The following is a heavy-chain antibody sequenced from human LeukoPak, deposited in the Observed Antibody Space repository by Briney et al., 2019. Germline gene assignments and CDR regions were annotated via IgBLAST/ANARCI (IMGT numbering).Heavy chain of an antibody. V-gene: IGHV4-30-4*08. Sequence: PSETLSLTCTVSGGSISSGDYYWSWIRQPPGKGLEWIGYIYYSGSTYYNPSLKSRVTISVDTSKNQFSLKLSSVTAADTAVYYCARDRITIFGVVSLAGSFDPWGQGTLVTVSS. D-gene: IGHD3-3*01. J-gene: IGHJ5*02. CDR1: GGSISSGDYY. CDR2: IYYSGST. CDR3: ARDRITIFGVVSLAGSFDP.